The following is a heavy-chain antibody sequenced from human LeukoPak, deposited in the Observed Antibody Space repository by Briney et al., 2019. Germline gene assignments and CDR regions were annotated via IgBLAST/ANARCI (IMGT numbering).Heavy chain of an antibody. CDR2: MNPNSGNT. CDR3: ARRSSSSHDY. J-gene: IGHJ4*02. CDR1: GYTFTSYD. Sequence: AYVQVTFKASGYTFTSYDLNWLRQATGQGHGWVEWMNPNSGNTGYAQKFQGRVTITRNTSISTAYMELSSLRSEDTAVYYCARRSSSSHDYWGQGTLVTVSS. D-gene: IGHD6-6*01. V-gene: IGHV1-8*03.